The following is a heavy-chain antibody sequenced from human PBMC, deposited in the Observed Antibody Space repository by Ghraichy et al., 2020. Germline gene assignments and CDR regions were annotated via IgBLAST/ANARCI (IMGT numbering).Heavy chain of an antibody. V-gene: IGHV4-34*01. CDR2: INHSGST. CDR3: ARGKYSSSSVRPYYYYGMDV. J-gene: IGHJ6*02. CDR1: GGSFSGYY. D-gene: IGHD6-6*01. Sequence: SETLSLTCAVYGGSFSGYYWSWIRQPPGKGLEWIGEINHSGSTNYNPSLKSRVTISVDTSKNQFSLKLSSVTAADTAVYYCARGKYSSSSVRPYYYYGMDVWGQGTTVTVSS.